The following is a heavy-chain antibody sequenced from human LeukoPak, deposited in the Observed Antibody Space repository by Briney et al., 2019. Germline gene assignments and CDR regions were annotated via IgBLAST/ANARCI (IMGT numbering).Heavy chain of an antibody. D-gene: IGHD6-13*01. CDR1: GYTFTSYY. Sequence: ASVKVSCKASGYTFTSYYMHCVRQAPGQGLEWMGIINPSGGNTSYAQKFQGRVTMTRDTSTISVYMELSSLRSEDTAVYYCARDPSSWYSRAHDYWGQGTLVTVSS. CDR3: ARDPSSWYSRAHDY. CDR2: INPSGGNT. J-gene: IGHJ4*02. V-gene: IGHV1-46*01.